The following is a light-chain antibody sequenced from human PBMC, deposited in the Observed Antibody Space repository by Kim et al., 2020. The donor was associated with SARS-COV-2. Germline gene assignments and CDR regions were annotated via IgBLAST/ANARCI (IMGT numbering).Light chain of an antibody. CDR3: QQYGSSPRT. Sequence: SPGERATLSCRASQSVRSTSLGWYQQKPGQAPRLFIYGASSRATGIPDRFSGSWSGTDFTLTISRLEPEDFAVYYCQQYGSSPRTFGQGTKVEIK. CDR1: QSVRSTS. CDR2: GAS. V-gene: IGKV3-20*01. J-gene: IGKJ1*01.